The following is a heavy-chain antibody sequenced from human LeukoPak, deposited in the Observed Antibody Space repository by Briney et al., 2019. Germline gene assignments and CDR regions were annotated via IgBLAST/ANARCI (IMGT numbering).Heavy chain of an antibody. CDR2: IYYSGST. D-gene: IGHD6-13*01. J-gene: IGHJ4*02. Sequence: SETLSLTCTVSGGSISSGDYYWSWIRQPPGKGLEWIGYIYYSGSTNYNPSLKSRVTISVDTSKNQFSLKLSSVTAADTAVYYCARHPSSYSSSWYVRTGGLDYWGQGTLVTVSS. V-gene: IGHV4-30-4*08. CDR3: ARHPSSYSSSWYVRTGGLDY. CDR1: GGSISSGDYY.